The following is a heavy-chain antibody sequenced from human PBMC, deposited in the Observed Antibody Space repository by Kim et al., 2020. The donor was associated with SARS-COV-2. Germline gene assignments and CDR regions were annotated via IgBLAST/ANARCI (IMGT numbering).Heavy chain of an antibody. V-gene: IGHV1-69*04. Sequence: SVKVSCKASGGTFSSYAISWVRQAPGQGLEWMGRIIPILGIANYAQKFQGRVTITADKSMSTAYMELSSLRSEDTAVYYCARGCSGGSCYLFDYWGQGT. CDR1: GGTFSSYA. J-gene: IGHJ4*02. D-gene: IGHD2-15*01. CDR3: ARGCSGGSCYLFDY. CDR2: IIPILGIA.